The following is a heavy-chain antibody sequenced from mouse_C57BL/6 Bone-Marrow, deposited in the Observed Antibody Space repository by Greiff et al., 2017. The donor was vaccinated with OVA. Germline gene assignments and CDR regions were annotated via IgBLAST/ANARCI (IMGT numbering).Heavy chain of an antibody. V-gene: IGHV5-12*01. D-gene: IGHD4-1*01. Sequence: EVHLVESGGGLVQPGGSLKLSCAASGFSFSDYYMYWVRQTPEKRLEWVAYISNGGGSTYYPDTVKGRFTISRDNAKNTLYLQMSRLKSEDTAMYYCARGGELGRYFDYWGQGTTLTVSS. J-gene: IGHJ2*01. CDR2: ISNGGGST. CDR3: ARGGELGRYFDY. CDR1: GFSFSDYY.